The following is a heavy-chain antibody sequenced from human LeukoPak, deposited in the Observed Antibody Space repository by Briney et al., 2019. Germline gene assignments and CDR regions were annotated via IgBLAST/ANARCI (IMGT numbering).Heavy chain of an antibody. J-gene: IGHJ5*02. CDR1: GGSINSHY. V-gene: IGHV4-59*11. Sequence: SEPLSLTSAVAGGSINSHYWCWIRQPPGKGLEWIGYSYYSGSTNFNPSLRSRVTISIDTSRNQFALNLTAVTAPDTAVYNCARGGLWCGYFTWGQGALVTVST. CDR2: SYYSGST. D-gene: IGHD3-3*01. CDR3: ARGGLWCGYFT.